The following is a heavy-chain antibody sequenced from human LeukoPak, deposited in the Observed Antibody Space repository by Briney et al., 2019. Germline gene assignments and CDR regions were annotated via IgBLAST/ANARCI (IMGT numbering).Heavy chain of an antibody. V-gene: IGHV3-30*18. J-gene: IGHJ6*02. D-gene: IGHD4-17*01. CDR2: ISYDGSNE. CDR1: GFRVSDNY. CDR3: AKGLTTVPYYYGMDV. Sequence: PGGSLRLSCAVSGFRVSDNYMSWVRQAPGKGLEWVAVISYDGSNEYYADSVKGRFTISKDNSKNTLYLQMNSLRAEDTAVYYCAKGLTTVPYYYGMDVWGQGTTVTVSS.